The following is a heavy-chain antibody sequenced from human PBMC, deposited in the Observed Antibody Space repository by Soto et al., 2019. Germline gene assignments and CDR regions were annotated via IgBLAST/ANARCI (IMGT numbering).Heavy chain of an antibody. CDR1: GFTFDSYA. CDR3: VKDIHDHWLVSHVEY. J-gene: IGHJ4*02. CDR2: ISWNSGSI. D-gene: IGHD6-19*01. Sequence: EVQLVESGGGLVQPGRSLRLSCVASGFTFDSYAMHWVRQAPGKGLEWVSGISWNSGSIGYEDSVKGRFTISRANAQNSLYLEMNSLRVDDTSVYDCVKDIHDHWLVSHVEYWGQGALGTVSS. V-gene: IGHV3-9*01.